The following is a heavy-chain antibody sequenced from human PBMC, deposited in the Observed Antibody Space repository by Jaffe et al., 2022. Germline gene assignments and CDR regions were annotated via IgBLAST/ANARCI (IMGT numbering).Heavy chain of an antibody. Sequence: QVQLVESGGGVVQPGGSLRLSCAASGFTFSSYGMHWVRQAPGKGLEWVAFIRYDGSNKYYADSVKGRFTISRDNSKNTLYLQMNSLRAEDTAVYYCAKDLLIRVPATNPAFDYWGQGTLVTVSS. CDR2: IRYDGSNK. CDR3: AKDLLIRVPATNPAFDY. D-gene: IGHD2-2*01. J-gene: IGHJ4*02. CDR1: GFTFSSYG. V-gene: IGHV3-30*02.